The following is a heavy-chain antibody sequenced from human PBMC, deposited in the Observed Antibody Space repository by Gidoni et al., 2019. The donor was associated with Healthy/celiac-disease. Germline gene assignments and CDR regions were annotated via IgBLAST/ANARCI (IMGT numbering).Heavy chain of an antibody. CDR1: GFTFGDYA. V-gene: IGHV3-49*04. CDR3: SRNLTPWYTSLYYYSYGMDV. J-gene: IGHJ6*02. Sequence: EVQLVESGGGLVQPGRSLRLSCTAAGFTFGDYALSWVRQAPGKGLEWVGFIRSKAYGGTTEYAASVKGRFTISRDDSNSIAYLHMISLKTEDTAVYYCSRNLTPWYTSLYYYSYGMDVWGQGTPVTVSS. D-gene: IGHD2-2*02. CDR2: IRSKAYGGTT.